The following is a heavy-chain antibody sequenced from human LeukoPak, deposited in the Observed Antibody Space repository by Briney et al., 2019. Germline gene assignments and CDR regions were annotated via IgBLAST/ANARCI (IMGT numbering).Heavy chain of an antibody. CDR1: GASISSGSFY. CDR2: SYSSGSY. Sequence: PSETLSLTCTVSGASISSGSFYWNWIRQPAGKGLEWVGRSYSSGSYNYNPSLKSRVTISVDTSKNQFSLKLTSVTATDTAVYYCARAYSPTDYFDYWGRGTLVTVSS. J-gene: IGHJ4*02. V-gene: IGHV4-61*02. CDR3: ARAYSPTDYFDY. D-gene: IGHD6-13*01.